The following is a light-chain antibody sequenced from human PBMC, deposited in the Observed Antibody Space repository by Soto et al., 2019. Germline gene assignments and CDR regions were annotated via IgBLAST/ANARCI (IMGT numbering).Light chain of an antibody. CDR2: DVS. CDR3: SSYTSSRGV. V-gene: IGLV2-14*01. J-gene: IGLJ1*01. Sequence: QSVLTQPASVSGSPGQSITISCTGTSSDVGGYNYVSWYQQHPGKAPKLMIYDVSNRPSGVSNRFSGSKSGNTASLTISELQAEDEADYYCSSYTSSRGVFGTGTKVTVL. CDR1: SSDVGGYNY.